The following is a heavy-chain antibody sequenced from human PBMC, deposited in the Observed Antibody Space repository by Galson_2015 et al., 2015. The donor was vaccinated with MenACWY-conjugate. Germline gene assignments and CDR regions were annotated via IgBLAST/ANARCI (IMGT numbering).Heavy chain of an antibody. CDR3: ARDLGFCSGGTCYSVYDS. J-gene: IGHJ4*02. V-gene: IGHV3-7*03. CDR1: GFTFNSYW. CDR2: IKEDGSDK. D-gene: IGHD2-15*01. Sequence: SLRLSCAASGFTFNSYWMNWVRQAPGKGLEWVASIKEDGSDKYYVDSVKGRFTISRDNAQNSLYLQMNSLRADDTAVYYCARDLGFCSGGTCYSVYDSWGQGTLVTVSS.